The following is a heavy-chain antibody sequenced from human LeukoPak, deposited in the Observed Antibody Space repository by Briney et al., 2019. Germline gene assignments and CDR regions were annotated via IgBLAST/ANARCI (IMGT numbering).Heavy chain of an antibody. CDR1: GGTFSNYG. V-gene: IGHV1-69*13. CDR2: IIPMFGTP. J-gene: IGHJ4*02. Sequence: SVKVSCKASGGTFSNYGINWVRQAPGQGLEWMGGIIPMFGTPNNAQKFQGRVTITADESTSTVYMELNGLKSEDTALYYCARAKVITAEHLPLFDYWGQGTLVTISS. D-gene: IGHD2-15*01. CDR3: ARAKVITAEHLPLFDY.